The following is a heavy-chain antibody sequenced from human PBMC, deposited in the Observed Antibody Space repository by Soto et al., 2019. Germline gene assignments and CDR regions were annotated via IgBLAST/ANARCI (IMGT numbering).Heavy chain of an antibody. J-gene: IGHJ5*02. Sequence: PGGSLRLSFSASGFTFSEYSMHWVRQAPGKGLQYVSTISSDGDSTYYADSVKGRFTISRDNSKNTLYLQMNSLRPEDTAVYYCVKVSTFYDILTGYYSTNFFDPWGQGTLVTVSS. V-gene: IGHV3-64D*06. CDR2: ISSDGDST. CDR1: GFTFSEYS. CDR3: VKVSTFYDILTGYYSTNFFDP. D-gene: IGHD3-9*01.